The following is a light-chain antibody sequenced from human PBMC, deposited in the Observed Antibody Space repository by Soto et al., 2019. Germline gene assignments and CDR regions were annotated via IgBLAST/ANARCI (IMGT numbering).Light chain of an antibody. V-gene: IGKV3-15*01. CDR3: QQYGTSPRT. Sequence: EIVMTQSPATLSVSPGERATLSCRASQSVSSNLAWYQKEPGQDPRILIYGASTRATGIPARFSGSGSGTDFTLTISRLETEDFAVYYCQQYGTSPRTVGQGTKLEIK. CDR1: QSVSSN. CDR2: GAS. J-gene: IGKJ1*01.